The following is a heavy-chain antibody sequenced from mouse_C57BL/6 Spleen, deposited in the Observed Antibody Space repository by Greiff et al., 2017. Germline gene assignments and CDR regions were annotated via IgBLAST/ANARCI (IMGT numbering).Heavy chain of an antibody. J-gene: IGHJ1*03. V-gene: IGHV1-72*01. Sequence: VQLQQPGAELVKPGASVKLSCKASGYTFTSYWMHWVKQRPGRGLEWIGRIDPNSGGTKYNEKFKSKATLTVDKPSSTAYMQLRRLTSEDSAVYYCAREDGDYGYFDVWGTGTTVTVSS. D-gene: IGHD2-13*01. CDR1: GYTFTSYW. CDR3: AREDGDYGYFDV. CDR2: IDPNSGGT.